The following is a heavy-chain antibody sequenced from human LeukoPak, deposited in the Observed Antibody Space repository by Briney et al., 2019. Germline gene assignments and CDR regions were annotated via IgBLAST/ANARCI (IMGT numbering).Heavy chain of an antibody. CDR3: AREGSSGWYENWFDP. D-gene: IGHD6-19*01. CDR2: IIPIFGTA. V-gene: IGHV1-69*01. J-gene: IGHJ5*02. CDR1: GGTFSSYA. Sequence: SVKVSCKASGGTFSSYAISWVRQAPGQGLEWMGGIIPIFGTANYAQKFQGRVTITADESTSTAYMELSSLRAEDTAVYYCAREGSSGWYENWFDPWGQGTLVTVSS.